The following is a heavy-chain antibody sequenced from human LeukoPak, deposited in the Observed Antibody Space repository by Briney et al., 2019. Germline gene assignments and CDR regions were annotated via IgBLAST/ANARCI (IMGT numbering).Heavy chain of an antibody. CDR3: ARAVRAHPPSDF. Sequence: PGGSLSLSWAAAGFSFRSYCRHGCRQAPGKGLEWVSRINSDGSSTTYADSVKGRSSISRDNAKNTLYLHMSSLRAEDTGVYYSARAVRAHPPSDFWGQGTLVTVSS. V-gene: IGHV3-74*01. CDR1: GFSFRSYC. J-gene: IGHJ4*02. D-gene: IGHD3-3*01. CDR2: INSDGSST.